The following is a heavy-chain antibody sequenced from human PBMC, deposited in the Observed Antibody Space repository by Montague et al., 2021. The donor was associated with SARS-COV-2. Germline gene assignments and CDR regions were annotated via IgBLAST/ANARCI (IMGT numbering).Heavy chain of an antibody. D-gene: IGHD3-16*01. V-gene: IGHV2-70*01. CDR3: ATTIYDYVWGTRVEFDY. Sequence: PALVKPTQTLTLTCTFSGFSLSTSGMCVSWIRQPPGKALEWLALIDWGDDKYYSTSLKTRLTTSKDTSKNQVVLTMTNMDPVDTATYYCATTIYDYVWGTRVEFDYWGQGTLVTVSS. J-gene: IGHJ4*02. CDR1: GFSLSTSGMC. CDR2: IDWGDDK.